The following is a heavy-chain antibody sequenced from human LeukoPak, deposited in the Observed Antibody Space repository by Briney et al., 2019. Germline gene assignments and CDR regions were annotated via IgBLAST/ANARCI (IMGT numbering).Heavy chain of an antibody. CDR3: ARGRVYYYDSSGYYNSAPYDY. V-gene: IGHV4-34*01. Sequence: SETLSLTCAVYGGSFSGYYWSWIRQPPGKGLEWIGEINHSRSTNYHPSLKSRVTISVDTSKNQFSLKLSSVTAADTAVYYCARGRVYYYDSSGYYNSAPYDYWGQGTLVTVSS. D-gene: IGHD3-22*01. J-gene: IGHJ4*02. CDR2: INHSRST. CDR1: GGSFSGYY.